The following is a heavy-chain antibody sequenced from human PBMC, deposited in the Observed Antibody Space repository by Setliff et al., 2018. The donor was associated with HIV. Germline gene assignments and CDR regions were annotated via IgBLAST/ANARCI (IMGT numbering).Heavy chain of an antibody. CDR3: AKANEQWLGYFDY. J-gene: IGHJ4*02. V-gene: IGHV3-30*04. CDR2: TSYDGNIK. Sequence: GGSLRLSCAASGFSFSTSAMHWVRQAPGKGLEWVAVTSYDGNIKYYADSVKGRFTISRDNSKNTLYLQMNSLRAEDTAVYYCAKANEQWLGYFDYWGQGTLVTVSS. D-gene: IGHD6-19*01. CDR1: GFSFSTSA.